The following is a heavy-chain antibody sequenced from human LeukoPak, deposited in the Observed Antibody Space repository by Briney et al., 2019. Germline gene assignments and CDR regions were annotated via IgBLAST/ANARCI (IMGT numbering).Heavy chain of an antibody. CDR2: IVVRGGST. CDR1: GFHFTSSS. D-gene: IGHD3/OR15-3a*01. Sequence: SVKVSCKTSGFHFTSSSIQWVRQARGQGLEWMGGIVVRGGSTNFAQKFQDRISVIRDMSTSTVYLHLSSLRPEDTAVFYCAASRGQITWTGLGAWGQGTLITVSS. V-gene: IGHV1-58*02. J-gene: IGHJ5*02. CDR3: AASRGQITWTGLGA.